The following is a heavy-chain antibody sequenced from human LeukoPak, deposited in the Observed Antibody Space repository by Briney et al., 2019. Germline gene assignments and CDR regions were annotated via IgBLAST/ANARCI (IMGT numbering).Heavy chain of an antibody. CDR3: ARDLSSTSNWELDS. CDR2: INAYSGGA. D-gene: IGHD7-27*01. J-gene: IGHJ4*02. CDR1: RYTFSDYF. V-gene: IGHV1-2*06. Sequence: GASVKVSCKASRYTFSDYFIHWVRQAPGRGLEWMGQINAYSGGAYYEPNFQGRVTMTRDTSISTAYMEVNSLRADDTAVYYCARDLSSTSNWELDSWGQGTLVTVSS.